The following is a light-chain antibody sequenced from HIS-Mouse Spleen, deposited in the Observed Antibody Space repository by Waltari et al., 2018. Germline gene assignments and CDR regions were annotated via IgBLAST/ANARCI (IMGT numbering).Light chain of an antibody. CDR1: SSDVWSYNL. V-gene: IGLV2-23*01. CDR2: EGS. J-gene: IGLJ2*01. CDR3: CSYAGSSTV. Sequence: QSALTQPASVSVSPGQSITIPCTGTSSDVWSYNLASWYQQHPGKAPKLMIYEGSKRPSGVSNRFSGSKSGNTASLTISGLQAEDEADYYCCSYAGSSTVFGGGTKLTVL.